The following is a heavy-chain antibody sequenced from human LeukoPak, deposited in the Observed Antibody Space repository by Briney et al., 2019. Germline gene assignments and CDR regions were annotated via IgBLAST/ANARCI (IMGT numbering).Heavy chain of an antibody. D-gene: IGHD3-3*01. CDR2: ISSSSYI. CDR1: GFTFSSYS. CDR3: ARVNTYYDFWSGLSGWFDP. V-gene: IGHV3-21*01. Sequence: GGSLRLSCAASGFTFSSYSMNWVRQAPGKGLEWVSSISSSSYIYYADSVKGRFTISRDNAKNSLYLQMNSLRAEDTAVYYCARVNTYYDFWSGLSGWFDPWGQGTLVTVSS. J-gene: IGHJ5*02.